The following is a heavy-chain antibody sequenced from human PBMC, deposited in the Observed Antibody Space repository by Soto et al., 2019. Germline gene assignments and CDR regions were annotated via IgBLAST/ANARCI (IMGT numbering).Heavy chain of an antibody. V-gene: IGHV1-3*01. CDR2: INCGNGNT. J-gene: IGHJ4*02. D-gene: IGHD1-26*01. CDR3: AREIGSYYYFDY. CDR1: AYTFTGYA. Sequence: ASVKLYFKTAAYTFTGYAIHWVRQAPGQRLEWMGWINCGNGNTIYSPKFQGRVTITRDSSATTAYMELSGLRTEDTAVYFCAREIGSYYYFDYWGRGNLVTVSS.